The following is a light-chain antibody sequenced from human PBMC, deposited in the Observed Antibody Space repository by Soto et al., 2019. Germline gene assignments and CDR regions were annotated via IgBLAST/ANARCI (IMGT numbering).Light chain of an antibody. J-gene: IGKJ1*01. V-gene: IGKV1-5*01. CDR2: TAS. Sequence: DIQLTQSPTTLSASVGDRVTITFRASQSIRHYLALDQQMPGKSPKLLIYTASTLQSGVPSRFIGSGSGTDVTLAISILQSDDFGTYFFQHHISYSQTFGQGIQVEIK. CDR3: QHHISYSQT. CDR1: QSIRHY.